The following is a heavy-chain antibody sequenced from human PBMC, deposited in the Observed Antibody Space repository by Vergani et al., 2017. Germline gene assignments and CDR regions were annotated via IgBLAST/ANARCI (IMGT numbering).Heavy chain of an antibody. Sequence: VQLVESGGGVVQPGRSLRLSCAASGFTFSSYSMNWVRQAPGKGLEWVSYISSSSSTIYYADSVKGRFTISRDNAKNSLYLQMNSLRAEDTAVYYCARATYYYDSSGYYDYWGQGTLVTVSS. D-gene: IGHD3-22*01. V-gene: IGHV3-48*01. CDR2: ISSSSSTI. CDR1: GFTFSSYS. J-gene: IGHJ4*02. CDR3: ARATYYYDSSGYYDY.